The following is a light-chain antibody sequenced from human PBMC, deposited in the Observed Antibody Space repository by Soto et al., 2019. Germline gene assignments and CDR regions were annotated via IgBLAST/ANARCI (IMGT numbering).Light chain of an antibody. CDR2: DAS. CDR1: QSVSSY. V-gene: IGKV3-11*01. J-gene: IGKJ4*01. CDR3: QQRSNWLQVT. Sequence: EIVLTQSPATLSLSPGERATLSCRASQSVSSYLAWYQQKTGQAPRLLIYDASNRATAIPARFSGSGSWTDFTLTISSREPEDFAVYYCQQRSNWLQVTFGGGTKVEIK.